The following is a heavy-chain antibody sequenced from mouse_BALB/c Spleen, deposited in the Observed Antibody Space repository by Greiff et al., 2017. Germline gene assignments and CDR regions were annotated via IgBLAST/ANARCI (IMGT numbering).Heavy chain of an antibody. J-gene: IGHJ3*01. CDR2: ISNGGGST. V-gene: IGHV5-12-2*01. CDR1: GFTFSSYT. CDR3: ARAYYGNAWFAY. D-gene: IGHD2-1*01. Sequence: DVMLVESGGGLVQPGGSLKLSCAASGFTFSSYTMSWVRQTPEKRLEWVAYISNGGGSTYYPDTVKGRFTISRDNAKNTLYLQMSSLKSEDTAMYYCARAYYGNAWFAYWGQGTLVTVSA.